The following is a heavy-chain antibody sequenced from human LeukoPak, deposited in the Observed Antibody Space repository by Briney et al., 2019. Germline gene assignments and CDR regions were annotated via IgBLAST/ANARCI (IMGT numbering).Heavy chain of an antibody. V-gene: IGHV3-7*01. CDR1: GLTFSSSW. CDR2: INPDGNKK. D-gene: IGHD5-18*01. Sequence: GGSLRLSCAVSGLTFSSSWVDWVRQAPGKGLEWVASINPDGNKKYSADSVKGRFTISRDNAENSLYLQMNSLRVEDTAFYYCARDLAYSRLDYWGQGMLVTVSS. J-gene: IGHJ4*02. CDR3: ARDLAYSRLDY.